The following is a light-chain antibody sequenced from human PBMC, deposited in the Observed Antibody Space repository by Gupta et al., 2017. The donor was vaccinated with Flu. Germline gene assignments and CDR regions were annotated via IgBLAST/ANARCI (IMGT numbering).Light chain of an antibody. J-gene: IGKJ1*01. Sequence: DIQMTQSPSSLSASVGDRLTITCRAGQPIRNYLNWYQQRQGKPPRLPIHGASTSHSEVPSRYGDSDNRTDFTLTITGLQPEDFATYYCQQTDSAPSTFGQGTKVEIK. CDR3: QQTDSAPST. CDR1: QPIRNY. V-gene: IGKV1-39*01. CDR2: GAS.